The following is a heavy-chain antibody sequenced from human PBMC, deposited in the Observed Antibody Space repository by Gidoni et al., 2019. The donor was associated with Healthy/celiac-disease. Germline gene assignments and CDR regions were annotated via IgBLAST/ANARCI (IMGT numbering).Heavy chain of an antibody. D-gene: IGHD3-22*01. CDR2: INAVNGNT. CDR1: GYTFTSYA. CDR3: ARDREVGYYYDSSGSSPDY. J-gene: IGHJ4*02. Sequence: QVQLVQSGAEVKKPGASVKVSCKASGYTFTSYALNWVRQAPGQRLEWMGWINAVNGNTKYSQKLQGRVTITRDTVASTAYMELSSLRSEDTAVYYCARDREVGYYYDSSGSSPDYWGQGPLVTVSS. V-gene: IGHV1-3*01.